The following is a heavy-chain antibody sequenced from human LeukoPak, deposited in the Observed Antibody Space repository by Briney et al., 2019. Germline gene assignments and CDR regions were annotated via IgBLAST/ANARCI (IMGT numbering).Heavy chain of an antibody. Sequence: SETLSLTCTVSGGSIRSCYYYWGWIRQPPGKGLEWIGEIYHSGSTNYNPSLKSRVTISVDKSKNQFSLKLSSVTAADTAVYYCARDLGQQLVLFYYWGQGTLVTVSS. V-gene: IGHV4-39*07. CDR2: IYHSGST. CDR1: GGSIRSCYYY. J-gene: IGHJ4*02. D-gene: IGHD6-13*01. CDR3: ARDLGQQLVLFYY.